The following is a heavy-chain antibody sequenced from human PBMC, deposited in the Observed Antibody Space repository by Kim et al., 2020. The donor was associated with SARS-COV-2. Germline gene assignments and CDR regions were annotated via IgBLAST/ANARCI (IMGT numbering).Heavy chain of an antibody. J-gene: IGHJ3*02. Sequence: KSRVTISVDTSKNQFSLKLSSVTAADTAVYYCAREGYYYGSGSYHDAFDIWGQGTMVTVSS. CDR3: AREGYYYGSGSYHDAFDI. D-gene: IGHD3-10*01. V-gene: IGHV4-59*01.